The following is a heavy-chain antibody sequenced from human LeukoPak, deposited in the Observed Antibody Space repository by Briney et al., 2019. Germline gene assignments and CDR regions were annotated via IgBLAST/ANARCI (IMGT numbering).Heavy chain of an antibody. CDR2: MNPNSGNT. CDR3: ARAENFMVRGVIRY. Sequence: ASVKVSCKASGYTFTSYDINWVRQATGQGLESMGWMNPNSGNTGYAQKFQGRVTITRNTSISTAYMELSSLRSEDTAVYYCARAENFMVRGVIRYWGQGTLVTVSS. V-gene: IGHV1-8*03. J-gene: IGHJ4*02. CDR1: GYTFTSYD. D-gene: IGHD3-10*01.